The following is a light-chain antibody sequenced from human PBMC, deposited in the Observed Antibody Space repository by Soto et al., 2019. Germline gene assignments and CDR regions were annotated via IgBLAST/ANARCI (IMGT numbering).Light chain of an antibody. CDR2: GAS. CDR1: QSVSSY. Sequence: EIVLTQSPATLSLSPGERATLSCRASQSVSSYLAWYQQKPGQAPRLLIYGASSSATGXXXRFSGSGSGVDFNLTIRGLQSEDFAVYHCQQYNQWPGTFGQGTQLDIK. J-gene: IGKJ1*01. CDR3: QQYNQWPGT. V-gene: IGKV3-15*01.